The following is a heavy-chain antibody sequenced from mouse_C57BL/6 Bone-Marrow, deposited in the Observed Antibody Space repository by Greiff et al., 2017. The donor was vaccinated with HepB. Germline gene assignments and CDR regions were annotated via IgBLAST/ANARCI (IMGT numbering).Heavy chain of an antibody. D-gene: IGHD2-1*01. Sequence: KPGGSLKLSCAASGFTFSSYGMSWVRQTPDKRLEWVATISSGGSYTYYPDSVKGRFTISRDNAKNTLYLQMSSLKSEDTAMYYCARQGYGNYVAWCVYGRKGTLVTVSA. CDR1: GFTFSSYG. V-gene: IGHV5-6*01. CDR2: ISSGGSYT. CDR3: ARQGYGNYVAWCVY. J-gene: IGHJ3*01.